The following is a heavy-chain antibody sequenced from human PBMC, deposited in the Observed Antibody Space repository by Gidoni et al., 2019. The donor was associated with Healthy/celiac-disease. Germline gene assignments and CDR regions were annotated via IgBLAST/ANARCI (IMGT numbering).Heavy chain of an antibody. CDR1: GFTFRSYS. Sequence: QVQLVESGGGVVQPGRSLRLPGAASGFTFRSYSLPWVRPAPGKGLEWVAVISYDGSNKYYADSVKGRFTISRDNSKNTLYLQMNSLRAEDTAVYYCAKSGVRFLEWLLRGNYFDYWGQGTLVTVSS. J-gene: IGHJ4*02. CDR2: ISYDGSNK. CDR3: AKSGVRFLEWLLRGNYFDY. D-gene: IGHD3-3*01. V-gene: IGHV3-30-3*01.